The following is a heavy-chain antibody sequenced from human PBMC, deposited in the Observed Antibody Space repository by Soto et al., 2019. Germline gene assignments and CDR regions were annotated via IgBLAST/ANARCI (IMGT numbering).Heavy chain of an antibody. V-gene: IGHV3-23*01. D-gene: IGHD4-17*01. CDR2: ISGSGGST. CDR1: GVTFSSYA. Sequence: GGSLRLSCAASGVTFSSYAMSWVRQAPGKGLEWVSAISGSGGSTYYADSVKGRFTISRDNSKNTLYLQMNSLRAEDTAVYYCAKDRFYGDYLVSFYFDYWGQGTLVTVSS. CDR3: AKDRFYGDYLVSFYFDY. J-gene: IGHJ4*02.